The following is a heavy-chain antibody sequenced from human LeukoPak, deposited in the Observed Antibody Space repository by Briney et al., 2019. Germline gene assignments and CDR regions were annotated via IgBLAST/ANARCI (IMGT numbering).Heavy chain of an antibody. J-gene: IGHJ5*02. V-gene: IGHV1-18*01. Sequence: GASVKVSCKASGYTFTSYGISWVRQAPGQGLEWMGWISAYNGNTNYAQKLQGRVTMTTDTSTSTAFMELRSLRSDDTAVYYCARDGPPLLDIVVVPAAKGRYWFDPWGQGTLVTVSS. CDR2: ISAYNGNT. CDR1: GYTFTSYG. CDR3: ARDGPPLLDIVVVPAAKGRYWFDP. D-gene: IGHD2-2*01.